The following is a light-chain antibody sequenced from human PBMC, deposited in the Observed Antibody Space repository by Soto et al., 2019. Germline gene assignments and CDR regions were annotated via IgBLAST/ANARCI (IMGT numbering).Light chain of an antibody. V-gene: IGKV3-15*01. Sequence: EIVMTQSPATLSVSPGERATLSCRAGQGVSSSLAGYQQKPGHAPRPLIYGASTSATGIPTRFSGSGSGTEFTLTISSLQSEDSAVYYCQQYNNWPPAFGQGTKVEIK. CDR3: QQYNNWPPA. CDR1: QGVSSS. CDR2: GAS. J-gene: IGKJ1*01.